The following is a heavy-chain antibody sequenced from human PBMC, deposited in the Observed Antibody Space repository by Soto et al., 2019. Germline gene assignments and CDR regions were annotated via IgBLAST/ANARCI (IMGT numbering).Heavy chain of an antibody. CDR2: ISYDGSNK. V-gene: IGHV3-30*03. Sequence: QVQLVESGGGVVQPGRSLRLSCAASGFTFSSYGMNWVRQAPGKGLEWVAVISYDGSNKYYADSVKGRFTISRDNSKNTLYLQMNSLRAEDTAVYYCARGRIAARPVYYYGMDVWGQGTTVTVCS. CDR1: GFTFSSYG. J-gene: IGHJ6*02. CDR3: ARGRIAARPVYYYGMDV. D-gene: IGHD6-6*01.